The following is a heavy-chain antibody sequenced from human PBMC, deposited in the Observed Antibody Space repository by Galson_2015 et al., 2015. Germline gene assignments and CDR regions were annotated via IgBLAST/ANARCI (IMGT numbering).Heavy chain of an antibody. Sequence: VSGGSISSYYRSWIRQPPGKGLEWIGYIYYSGSTNYNPSLKSRVTISVDTSKNQFSLKLSSVTAADTAVYYCASVSSSWYVGYWGQGTLVTVSS. CDR1: GGSISSYY. J-gene: IGHJ4*02. CDR2: IYYSGST. D-gene: IGHD6-13*01. V-gene: IGHV4-59*01. CDR3: ASVSSSWYVGY.